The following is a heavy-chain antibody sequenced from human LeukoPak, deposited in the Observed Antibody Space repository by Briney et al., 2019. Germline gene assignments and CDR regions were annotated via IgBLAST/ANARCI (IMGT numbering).Heavy chain of an antibody. V-gene: IGHV1-2*02. CDR3: ARVLYASSNY. J-gene: IGHJ4*02. CDR1: GYTFTGYY. D-gene: IGHD5/OR15-5a*01. CDR2: INPNSGGT. Sequence: ASVKVSCKASGYTFTGYYMHWVRQAPGQGLEWMGWINPNSGGTNYAQKFQGRVTMTRDTSISTAYMEPSRLRSDDTAVYYCARVLYASSNYWGQGTLVTVSS.